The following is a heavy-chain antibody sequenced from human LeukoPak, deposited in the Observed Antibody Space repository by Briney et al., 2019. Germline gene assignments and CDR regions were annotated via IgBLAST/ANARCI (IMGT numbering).Heavy chain of an antibody. CDR2: INHSGST. CDR1: GGSFSGYY. J-gene: IGHJ4*02. CDR3: ARRVRGYGGCVGY. D-gene: IGHD5-12*01. Sequence: PSETLSLTCAVYGGSFSGYYWSWIRQPPGKGLEWIGEINHSGSTNYNPSLKSRVTISVDTSKNQFSLKLSSVTAADTAVYYCARRVRGYGGCVGYWGQGTLVTVSS. V-gene: IGHV4-34*01.